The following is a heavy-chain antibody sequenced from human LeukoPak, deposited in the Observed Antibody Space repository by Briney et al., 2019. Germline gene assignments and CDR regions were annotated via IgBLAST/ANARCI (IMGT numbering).Heavy chain of an antibody. V-gene: IGHV3-30*18. CDR1: GFTFSNYG. CDR3: AKDRTAGYDGLVDY. Sequence: GSLRLSCAAPGFTFSNYGIHLVRQAPGKGLEGGAVISYDGSNKYYTDSVKGRFTISRDNSKNTLYLQMNSLRAEDTAVYYCAKDRTAGYDGLVDYWGQGTLVTVSS. CDR2: ISYDGSNK. J-gene: IGHJ4*02. D-gene: IGHD5-12*01.